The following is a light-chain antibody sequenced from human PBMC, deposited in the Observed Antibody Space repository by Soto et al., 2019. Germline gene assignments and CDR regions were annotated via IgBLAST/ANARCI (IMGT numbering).Light chain of an antibody. Sequence: EIVLTQSPGTLSLSPGERATLSCRASQSVSSGYLAWYQQKPGQAPRVLIYGASVRATGIPDRFSGSGSGTDFTLTISRLEPEDFAAYYCQHYGSAPRTFGQGTKVEIK. J-gene: IGKJ1*01. V-gene: IGKV3-20*01. CDR3: QHYGSAPRT. CDR2: GAS. CDR1: QSVSSGY.